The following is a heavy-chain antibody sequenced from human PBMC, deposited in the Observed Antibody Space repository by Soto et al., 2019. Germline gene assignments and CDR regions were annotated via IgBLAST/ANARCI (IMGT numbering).Heavy chain of an antibody. CDR1: GFTFSSYT. CDR3: ARDRVESGYPEYFQH. D-gene: IGHD3-22*01. Sequence: PGGSLRLSCAASGFTFSSYTMHWVRRTPGKGLEWVAVISYDGSDKYYADSVKGRFTISRDNSKNTLYLQMNSLRAEDTSVYYCARDRVESGYPEYFQHWGQGTLVTVSS. V-gene: IGHV3-30-3*01. CDR2: ISYDGSDK. J-gene: IGHJ1*01.